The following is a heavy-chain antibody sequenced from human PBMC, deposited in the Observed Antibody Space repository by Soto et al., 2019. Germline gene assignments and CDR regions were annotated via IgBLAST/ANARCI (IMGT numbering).Heavy chain of an antibody. CDR3: GRRGSYLPFDY. Sequence: GGSLRLSCAASGFTFSSYAMSWVRQAPGKGLEWVSAISGSGGSTYYADSVKGRFTISRDNSKNTLYLQMNSLRAEDTAVYYCGRRGSYLPFDYWGQGTLVTVSS. CDR2: ISGSGGST. CDR1: GFTFSSYA. J-gene: IGHJ4*02. V-gene: IGHV3-23*01. D-gene: IGHD1-26*01.